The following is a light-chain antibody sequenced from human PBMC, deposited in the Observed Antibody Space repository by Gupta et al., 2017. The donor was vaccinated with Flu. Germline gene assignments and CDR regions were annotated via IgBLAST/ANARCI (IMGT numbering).Light chain of an antibody. CDR1: QSVSSSY. Sequence: EIVLTQSPGTLSLSPGERAILSCRASQSVSSSYLAWYQQKPGQAPRLLIYGASSRATGIPDRFSGSGSGTDFTLTVSKLEPEDFAVYYCQQHGSSPPYTFGQGTKLEIK. V-gene: IGKV3-20*01. CDR3: QQHGSSPPYT. J-gene: IGKJ2*01. CDR2: GAS.